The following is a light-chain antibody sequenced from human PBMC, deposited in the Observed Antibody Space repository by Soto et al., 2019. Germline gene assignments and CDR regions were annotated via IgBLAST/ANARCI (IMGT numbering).Light chain of an antibody. V-gene: IGLV2-14*03. CDR1: STDIGSYGY. CDR2: DVS. J-gene: IGLJ2*01. CDR3: SSYTTSNTLVV. Sequence: QSVLTQPASVSGSPGQSITISCTGTSTDIGSYGYVSWYQQHPGKVPKLMIYDVSYRPSGVSDRFSGSRSGNTASLTISGLQAEDEADYYCSSYTTSNTLVVFGGGTKLTVL.